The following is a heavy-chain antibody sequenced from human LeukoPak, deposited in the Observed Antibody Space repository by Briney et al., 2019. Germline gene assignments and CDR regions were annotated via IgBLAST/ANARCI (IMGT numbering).Heavy chain of an antibody. CDR1: GFTFSSYA. D-gene: IGHD1-26*01. CDR2: ISGSGGST. V-gene: IGHV3-23*01. Sequence: GGSLPLSCVASGFTFSSYAMSWVRQAPGKGLDWVSAISGSGGSTYYADSVEGHFTISRDNSKNTVYLQMNSLRPEDTAVYFCAKGDRGSYYPEGFDYWDQGSLVTVSS. J-gene: IGHJ4*02. CDR3: AKGDRGSYYPEGFDY.